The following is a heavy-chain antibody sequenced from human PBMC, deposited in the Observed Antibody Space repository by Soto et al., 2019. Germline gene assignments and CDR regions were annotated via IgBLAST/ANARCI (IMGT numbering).Heavy chain of an antibody. CDR3: AKTANGWFSAFDS. CDR2: ISGSGGTT. J-gene: IGHJ3*02. Sequence: GGSLRLSCAASGFTFSSYAMSWVRQAPGKGLEWVSAISGSGGTTYYADSVKGRFTFSRDNAKNTLYLQMNSLRAEDTAVYYCAKTANGWFSAFDSWGQGTMVTVSS. D-gene: IGHD6-19*01. CDR1: GFTFSSYA. V-gene: IGHV3-23*01.